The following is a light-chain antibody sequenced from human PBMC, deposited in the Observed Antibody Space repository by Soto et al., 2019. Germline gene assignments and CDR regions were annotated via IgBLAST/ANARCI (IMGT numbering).Light chain of an antibody. Sequence: QSALTQPASVSGSPGQSITISCTGTSSDVGGYNYVSWYQHHPCKAPRLMISDVTSRTSGVSNRFSGSKSGNTASLTISARQADDEADDFCSSYTSSSTPMVFGGGTKLTVL. V-gene: IGLV2-14*01. CDR1: SSDVGGYNY. CDR3: SSYTSSSTPMV. J-gene: IGLJ3*02. CDR2: DVT.